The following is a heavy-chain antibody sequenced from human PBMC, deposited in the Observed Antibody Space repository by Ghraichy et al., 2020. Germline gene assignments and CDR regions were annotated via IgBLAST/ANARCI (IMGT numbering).Heavy chain of an antibody. CDR1: GFTFSTYN. V-gene: IGHV3-21*01. J-gene: IGHJ3*02. CDR3: ARSNSDSFDI. D-gene: IGHD2/OR15-2a*01. CDR2: ISSGSSYI. Sequence: GGSLRLSCAASGFTFSTYNMNWVRQAPGTGLEWVSSISSGSSYIYYADSVKGRFTISRDNAKNSLYLQMNSLRAEDTAVYYCARSNSDSFDIWGQGTMVTVSS.